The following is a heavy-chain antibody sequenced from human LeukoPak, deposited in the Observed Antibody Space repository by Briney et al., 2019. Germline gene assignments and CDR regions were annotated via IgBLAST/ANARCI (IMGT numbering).Heavy chain of an antibody. CDR1: GYTFTSYD. J-gene: IGHJ6*02. CDR3: ARAFSSGTDYGMDV. Sequence: GASVKVSCKASGYTFTSYDINWVRQATGQGLEWMGWMNPNSGNTGYAQKFQGRVTMTRNTSISTAYMELSSLRSEDTAVYYCARAFSSGTDYGMDVWGQGTTVTVSS. V-gene: IGHV1-8*01. D-gene: IGHD3-22*01. CDR2: MNPNSGNT.